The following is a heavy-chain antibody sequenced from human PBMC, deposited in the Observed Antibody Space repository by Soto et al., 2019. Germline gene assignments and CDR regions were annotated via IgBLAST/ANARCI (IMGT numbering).Heavy chain of an antibody. CDR2: IYYSGST. D-gene: IGHD3-10*01. V-gene: IGHV4-30-4*01. CDR1: GGSISSGDYY. CDR3: ARAKNYYGSGPGYYYYGMDV. J-gene: IGHJ6*02. Sequence: PSETLSLTCTVSGGSISSGDYYWSWIRQPPGKGLEWIGYIYYSGSTYYNPSLKSRVTISVDTSKNQFSLKLSSVTAADTAVYYCARAKNYYGSGPGYYYYGMDVWGQGTTVTVSS.